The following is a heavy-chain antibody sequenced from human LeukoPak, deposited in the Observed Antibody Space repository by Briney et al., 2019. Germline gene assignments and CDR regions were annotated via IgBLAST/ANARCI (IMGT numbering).Heavy chain of an antibody. D-gene: IGHD6-6*01. V-gene: IGHV4-59*01. CDR2: IYYSGST. J-gene: IGHJ4*02. CDR1: GGSISSYY. CDR3: ARASRRRSSRFYFDY. Sequence: PSETLSLTCTVSGGSISSYYWSWIRQPPGKGLEWIGYIYYSGSTNYNPSLKSRVTISVDTSKNQFSLKLSSATAADTAVYYCARASRRRSSRFYFDYWGQGTLVTVSS.